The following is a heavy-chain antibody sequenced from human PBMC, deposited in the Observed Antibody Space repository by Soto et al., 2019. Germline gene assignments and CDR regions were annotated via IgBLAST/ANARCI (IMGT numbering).Heavy chain of an antibody. CDR2: TTAILGTR. D-gene: IGHD5-18*01. V-gene: IGHV1-69*13. CDR3: AAGDNSDTGED. J-gene: IGHJ4*02. CDR1: GYTLSHYG. Sequence: ASVKVSCKASGYTLSHYGVSWVGQVPGKGLEWMGGTTAILGTRDYAQKFQGRMTITSDESTTTSYMELNSLTSDDTAVYYCAAGDNSDTGEDWGQGTLVTVSS.